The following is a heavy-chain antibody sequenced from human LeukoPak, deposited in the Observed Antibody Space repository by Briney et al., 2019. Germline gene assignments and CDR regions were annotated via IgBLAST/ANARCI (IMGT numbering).Heavy chain of an antibody. CDR1: GFTFSSYG. V-gene: IGHV3-30*03. Sequence: GRSLRLSCAASGFTFSSYGMHWVRQAPGKGLEWVAVISYEGSNKYYADSVKGRFTISRDNSKNTLYLQMNSLRAEDTAVYYCARHLSGITGYTYGRGIDYWGQGTLVTVSS. D-gene: IGHD5-18*01. J-gene: IGHJ4*02. CDR2: ISYEGSNK. CDR3: ARHLSGITGYTYGRGIDY.